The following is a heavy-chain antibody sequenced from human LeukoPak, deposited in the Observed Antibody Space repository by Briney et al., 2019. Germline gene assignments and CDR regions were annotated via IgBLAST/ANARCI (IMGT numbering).Heavy chain of an antibody. Sequence: RSSETLSLTCTVSGGSISSYYWSWVRQPPGKGLEWIGYIFNSGSTHYYNPSLKSRVTISVDTSKNQFSLKLTSVTAADTAVYYCARAGRYCSGGSCQTGAFDIWGQGTMVTVSS. J-gene: IGHJ3*02. CDR1: GGSISSYY. V-gene: IGHV4-59*01. D-gene: IGHD2-15*01. CDR2: IFNSGSTH. CDR3: ARAGRYCSGGSCQTGAFDI.